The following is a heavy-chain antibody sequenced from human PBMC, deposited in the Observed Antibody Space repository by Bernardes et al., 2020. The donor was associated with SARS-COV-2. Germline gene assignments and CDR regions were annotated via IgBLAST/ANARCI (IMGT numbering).Heavy chain of an antibody. CDR3: AIDVAGEHST. Sequence: GSLTLSCAASGYTFSRFWMHWVRPAPGKGLVWVSRIDNYGSTINYADSVKGRFTISRDNSRNTLYLQMNNLRAEDTAVYYCAIDVAGEHSTWGQGTLVTVSS. J-gene: IGHJ5*02. V-gene: IGHV3-74*01. CDR2: IDNYGSTI. D-gene: IGHD3-16*01. CDR1: GYTFSRFW.